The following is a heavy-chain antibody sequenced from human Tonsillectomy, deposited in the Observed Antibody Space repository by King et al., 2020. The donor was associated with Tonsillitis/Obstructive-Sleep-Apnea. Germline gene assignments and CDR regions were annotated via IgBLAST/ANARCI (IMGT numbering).Heavy chain of an antibody. Sequence: QLVQSGAEVKKPGASVKVSCKASGYTFTSYYMHWVRQAPGQGLEWMGIINPSGGSTSYAQKFQGRVTMTRDTSTSTVYMELSSLRSEDTAVYYCARALVVVAATLRAFDIWGQGTMVTVSS. CDR1: GYTFTSYY. V-gene: IGHV1-46*01. D-gene: IGHD2-15*01. CDR3: ARALVVVAATLRAFDI. J-gene: IGHJ3*02. CDR2: INPSGGST.